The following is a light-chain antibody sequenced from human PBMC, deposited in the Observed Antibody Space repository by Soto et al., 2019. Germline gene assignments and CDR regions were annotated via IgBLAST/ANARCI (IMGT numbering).Light chain of an antibody. CDR1: SSDVGGYNY. CDR3: SSYAGSDIVV. CDR2: QVR. Sequence: QSVLTQPPSASGSPVQSVTISCTGTSSDVGGYNYVSWYQQHPGKAPQLMLYQVRERPPGVPDRFSGSKSGNTAYLTVSGLQAEDEADYYCSSYAGSDIVVFGGGTKLPVL. V-gene: IGLV2-8*01. J-gene: IGLJ2*01.